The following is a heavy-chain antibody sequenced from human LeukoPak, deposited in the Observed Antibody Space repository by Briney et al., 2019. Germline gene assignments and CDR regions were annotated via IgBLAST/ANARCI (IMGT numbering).Heavy chain of an antibody. CDR1: GSIYSTYG. J-gene: IGHJ4*02. D-gene: IGHD5/OR15-5a*01. V-gene: IGHV3-30*02. Sequence: GGSLRLSCAASGSIYSTYGMHWVRQAPGKGLEWVAFIRPEGSDKSYADSVKGRFTISRDNSKNTLYLQMNTLRPEDTAVHYCGKHDSVSDYWGQGTLVTVSS. CDR2: IRPEGSDK. CDR3: GKHDSVSDY.